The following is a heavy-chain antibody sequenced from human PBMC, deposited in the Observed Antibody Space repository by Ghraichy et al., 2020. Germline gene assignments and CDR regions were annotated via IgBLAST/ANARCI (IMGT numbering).Heavy chain of an antibody. Sequence: SGTLSLTCTVSGASITSNHWSWIRQPPGKGLEWIGNVYYGGSATTNPALKSRVTISMDTSNNQYSLMLSSVTAADTAIYYCARDLGLSLWGQGTLVTVSS. CDR3: ARDLGLSL. CDR2: VYYGGSA. J-gene: IGHJ4*02. CDR1: GASITSNH. V-gene: IGHV4-59*01.